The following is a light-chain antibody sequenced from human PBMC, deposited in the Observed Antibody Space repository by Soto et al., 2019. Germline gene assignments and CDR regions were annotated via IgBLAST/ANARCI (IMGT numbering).Light chain of an antibody. V-gene: IGLV2-14*01. CDR2: GVT. CDR1: SSDIGAYNY. J-gene: IGLJ2*01. Sequence: QSALTQPASVSGSPGQSITISCTGTSSDIGAYNYVSWYQQYPGKAPKLMIYGVTKRPSGVSNRFSGSKTGNTASLTISGLQAEDEADYYCSSCTASNTVIFGGGTKLTVL. CDR3: SSCTASNTVI.